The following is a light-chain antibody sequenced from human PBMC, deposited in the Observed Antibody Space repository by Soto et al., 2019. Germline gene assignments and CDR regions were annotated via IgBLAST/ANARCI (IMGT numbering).Light chain of an antibody. CDR2: EVS. CDR3: SSYTSSSTLYV. J-gene: IGLJ1*01. V-gene: IGLV2-14*01. Sequence: SALPQPASVSWSPGQSITISCTVTSSDVGGYNYVSWYQQHPGKAPKLMIYEVSNRPSGVSNRFSGSKSGNTASLTISGLQAEDEADYYCSSYTSSSTLYVFGTGTKVTVL. CDR1: SSDVGGYNY.